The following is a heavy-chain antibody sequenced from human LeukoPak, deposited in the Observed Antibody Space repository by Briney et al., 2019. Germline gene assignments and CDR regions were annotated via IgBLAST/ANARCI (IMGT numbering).Heavy chain of an antibody. V-gene: IGHV3-30*18. Sequence: GRSLRLSCAASGFTFSSYGMHWVRQAPGKGLEGGAVISYDGSNKYYADSVKGRFTISRDNSKNTLYLQMNSLRAEDTAVYYCAKDVDSSGYYCDYWGQGTLVTVSS. CDR3: AKDVDSSGYYCDY. CDR2: ISYDGSNK. D-gene: IGHD3-22*01. CDR1: GFTFSSYG. J-gene: IGHJ4*02.